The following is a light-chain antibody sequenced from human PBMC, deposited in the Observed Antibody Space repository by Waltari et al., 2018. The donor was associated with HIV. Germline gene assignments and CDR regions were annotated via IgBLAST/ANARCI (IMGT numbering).Light chain of an antibody. J-gene: IGLJ1*01. CDR1: NLRTYY. CDR3: KTRDRSGNLYV. V-gene: IGLV3-19*01. CDR2: GKN. Sequence: SSELTQDPAVSVVLGQTVKITCQGANLRTYYASWYQQKPGQAPVLVSYGKNRRPSEIPDRFSSSASRNTASLIITGAQAEDEAEYYCKTRDRSGNLYVFGTGTTVTVL.